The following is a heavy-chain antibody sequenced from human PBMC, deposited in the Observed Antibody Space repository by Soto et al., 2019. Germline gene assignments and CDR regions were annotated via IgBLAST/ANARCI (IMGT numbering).Heavy chain of an antibody. Sequence: QVQLVQSGPEVRKPGASVKVSCKASGYTFNTYAMNWVRQAPGQRLEWMGWINVDNGNTKYSPKFRGRVTITRDTSASTAYMELSSLRSEDTAVYYCGRDYYDFWSGYSSSNYGMDVWGQGTTVTVSS. CDR2: INVDNGNT. V-gene: IGHV1-3*01. J-gene: IGHJ6*01. D-gene: IGHD3-3*01. CDR3: GRDYYDFWSGYSSSNYGMDV. CDR1: GYTFNTYA.